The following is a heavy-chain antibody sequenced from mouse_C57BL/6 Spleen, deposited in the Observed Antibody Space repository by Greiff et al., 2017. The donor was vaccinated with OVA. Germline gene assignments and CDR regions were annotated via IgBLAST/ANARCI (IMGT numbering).Heavy chain of an antibody. V-gene: IGHV1-53*01. CDR3: ARGSNYVAYYYAMDY. J-gene: IGHJ4*01. Sequence: VQLQQPGTELVKPGASVKLSCKASGYTFTSYWMHWVKQRPGQGLEWIGNINPSNGGTNYNEKFKSKATLTVDKSSSTAYMQLSSLTSEDSAVYYCARGSNYVAYYYAMDYWGQGTSVTVSS. CDR2: INPSNGGT. D-gene: IGHD2-5*01. CDR1: GYTFTSYW.